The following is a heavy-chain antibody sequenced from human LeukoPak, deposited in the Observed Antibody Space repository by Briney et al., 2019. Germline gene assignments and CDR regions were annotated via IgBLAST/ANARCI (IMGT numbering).Heavy chain of an antibody. Sequence: SQTLSLTCTVSGGSISSGSYYWSWIRQPAGEGLEWIGRIYTSGSTNYNPSLKSRVTISVDTSKNQFSLKLSSVTAADTAVYYCARDRRVVVAATPVRWFDPWGQGTLVTVSS. CDR1: GGSISSGSYY. CDR3: ARDRRVVVAATPVRWFDP. D-gene: IGHD2-15*01. J-gene: IGHJ5*02. V-gene: IGHV4-61*02. CDR2: IYTSGST.